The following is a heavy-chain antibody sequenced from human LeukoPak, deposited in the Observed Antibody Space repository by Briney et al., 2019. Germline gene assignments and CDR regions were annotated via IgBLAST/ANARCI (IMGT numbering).Heavy chain of an antibody. V-gene: IGHV3-23*01. CDR2: ISGSGGST. CDR1: GFTFSNYA. J-gene: IGHJ4*02. CDR3: AKASGIAVAGNEIDY. Sequence: GGSLRLSCAASGFTFSNYAMSWVRQAPGKGLDWVSAISGSGGSTYYADSVKGRFTISRDNSKNTLYLQMNSLRAEDTAVYYCAKASGIAVAGNEIDYWGQGTLVTVSS. D-gene: IGHD6-19*01.